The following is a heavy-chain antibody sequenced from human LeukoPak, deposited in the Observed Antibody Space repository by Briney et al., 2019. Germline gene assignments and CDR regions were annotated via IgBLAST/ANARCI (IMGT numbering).Heavy chain of an antibody. CDR2: ISTNGGTT. CDR1: GFTFSNYA. J-gene: IGHJ4*02. Sequence: GGSLRLSCAASGFTFSNYAMHWVRQAPGKGLEYVSAISTNGGTTYYANSVKGRFTISRDNSKNTLYLQMGSLRAEDMAMYYCARVVWFGESSAAYYDYWGQGTLVTVSS. V-gene: IGHV3-64*01. D-gene: IGHD3-10*01. CDR3: ARVVWFGESSAAYYDY.